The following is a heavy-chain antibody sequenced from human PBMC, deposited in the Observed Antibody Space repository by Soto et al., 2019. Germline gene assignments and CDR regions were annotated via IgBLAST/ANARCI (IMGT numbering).Heavy chain of an antibody. J-gene: IGHJ4*02. D-gene: IGHD6-6*01. CDR1: GFTFRSYW. V-gene: IGHV3-74*01. Sequence: EVQLVESGGGLVQPGGSLRLSCAASGFTFRSYWMQWVRQAPGKGLVWVSWINSDGSSTSYADSVKGRFTISRDNAKNTLYLQMNSLRAEDTAGYYWASGCSSLKFDSWGQGTLVTVSS. CDR2: INSDGSST. CDR3: ASGCSSLKFDS.